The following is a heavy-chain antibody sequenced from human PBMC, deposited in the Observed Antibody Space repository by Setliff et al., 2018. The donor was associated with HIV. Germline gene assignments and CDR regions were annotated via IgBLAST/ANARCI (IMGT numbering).Heavy chain of an antibody. V-gene: IGHV4-34*01. CDR1: GGSFSGHY. CDR3: SRETDVSTSWFGGYYFDF. J-gene: IGHJ4*02. D-gene: IGHD3-3*01. Sequence: SETLSLTCAVYGGSFSGHYWNWVRQPPGKGLEWIGEINESGRINYNPSLKSRLIISVDTSKKQFSLNLISMTAADTAVYFCSRETDVSTSWFGGYYFDFWGQGTVVTVSS. CDR2: INESGRI.